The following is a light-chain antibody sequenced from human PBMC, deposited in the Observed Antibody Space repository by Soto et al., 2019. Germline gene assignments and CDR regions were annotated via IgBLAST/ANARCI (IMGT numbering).Light chain of an antibody. J-gene: IGLJ3*02. Sequence: QSVLTQPPSASGTPGQRVTISCSGSSSNIGTNYVYWYQQFPGTAPKLLIHRSNQQPSGVPDRFSGSKSGTSASLAISGLRSEDEADYFCAAWDDSLSGWLFGGGTKLTVL. V-gene: IGLV1-47*01. CDR1: SSNIGTNY. CDR2: RSN. CDR3: AAWDDSLSGWL.